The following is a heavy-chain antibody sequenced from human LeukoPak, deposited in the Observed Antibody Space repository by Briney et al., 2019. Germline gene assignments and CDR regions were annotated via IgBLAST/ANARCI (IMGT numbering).Heavy chain of an antibody. Sequence: PGGSLRLSCAASGFTFSSYAMHWVRQAPGKGLEWVAVIPYDGSNKYYADSVKGRFTISRDNSKNTLYLQMNSLRAEDTAVYYCARDGLPCSGGSCYSDAFDIWGQGTMVTVSS. V-gene: IGHV3-30*04. CDR3: ARDGLPCSGGSCYSDAFDI. CDR1: GFTFSSYA. J-gene: IGHJ3*02. CDR2: IPYDGSNK. D-gene: IGHD2-15*01.